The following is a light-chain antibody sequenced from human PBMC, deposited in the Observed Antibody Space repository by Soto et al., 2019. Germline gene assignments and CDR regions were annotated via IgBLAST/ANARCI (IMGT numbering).Light chain of an antibody. Sequence: EIQMTPSPFSASRNVGVRVTISCRASQGISSWLAWYQQKPGKATKLLIYAASSLQSGVPSRFSGSGSGTDFTLTISSLQPEDFATYFCKKSYSRPRTVGQGTKVDIK. CDR1: QGISSW. CDR3: KKSYSRPRT. CDR2: AAS. J-gene: IGKJ1*01. V-gene: IGKV1-12*01.